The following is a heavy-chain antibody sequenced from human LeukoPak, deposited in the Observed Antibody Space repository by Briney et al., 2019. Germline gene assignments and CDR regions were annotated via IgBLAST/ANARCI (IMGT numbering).Heavy chain of an antibody. V-gene: IGHV4-59*12. Sequence: PSETLSLTCTVSGGSISSYYWSWIRQPPGKGLEWIAYIYYSGSTNYNPSLKSRVTRSVDTSKNQFSLKLSSVTAADTAVYYCARDLAEGYYYGSGSFPGFDPWGQGTLVTVSS. CDR2: IYYSGST. CDR1: GGSISSYY. J-gene: IGHJ5*02. CDR3: ARDLAEGYYYGSGSFPGFDP. D-gene: IGHD3-10*01.